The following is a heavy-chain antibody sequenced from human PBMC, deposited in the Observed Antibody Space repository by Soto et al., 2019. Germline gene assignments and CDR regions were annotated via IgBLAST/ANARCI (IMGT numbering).Heavy chain of an antibody. J-gene: IGHJ5*02. CDR2: IYPGDSDT. D-gene: IGHD3-10*01. CDR3: ARQFGLVPPHSWVDP. V-gene: IGHV5-51*01. Sequence: GESLKISCKGSGYSFTSYWIGWVRQMPGKGLEWMGIIYPGDSDTRYSPSFQGQVTISADKSISTAYLQWSSLKASDTAMYYCARQFGLVPPHSWVDPWGQGTLVTVSS. CDR1: GYSFTSYW.